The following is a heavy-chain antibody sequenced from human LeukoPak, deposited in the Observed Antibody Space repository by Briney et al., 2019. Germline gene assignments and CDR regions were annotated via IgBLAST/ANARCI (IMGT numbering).Heavy chain of an antibody. Sequence: SVKVSCKASGGSFTSFGISWVRQAPGQGLEWMGKIIPIYGRANYGQKFQGRVTITADELTTTSYMELSSLTAEDMTVYYCAAGGAYEFRDDYWGQGTLVTVSS. CDR2: IIPIYGRA. CDR3: AAGGAYEFRDDY. J-gene: IGHJ4*02. CDR1: GGSFTSFG. D-gene: IGHD3-3*01. V-gene: IGHV1-69*13.